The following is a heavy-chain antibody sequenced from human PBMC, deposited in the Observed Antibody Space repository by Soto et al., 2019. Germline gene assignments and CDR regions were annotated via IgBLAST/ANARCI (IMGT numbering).Heavy chain of an antibody. J-gene: IGHJ1*01. CDR1: GGTFSSYA. CDR3: ARVTDYFDTIGYSREYFQH. CDR2: INAGNGNT. Sequence: ASVKVSCKASGGTFSSYAISWVRQAPGQGPEWMGWINAGNGNTKYSQKFQGRVTITRDISASTVYMEMSSLRSEDTAVYFCARVTDYFDTIGYSREYFQHWGQGTPVTVYS. V-gene: IGHV1-3*01. D-gene: IGHD3-22*01.